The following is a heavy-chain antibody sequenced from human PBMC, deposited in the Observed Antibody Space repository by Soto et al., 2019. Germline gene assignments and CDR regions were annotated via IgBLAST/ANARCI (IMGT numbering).Heavy chain of an antibody. Sequence: SETLSLTCPVSADAISWYYWSWIRRPPGKGLEWIGYIYYSGSTNYSPSLKSRVTISVDTSKNQFSLKLSSETASDTAVYYCAREYCSSSSCRGFDYWGQGTRGTVSS. CDR3: AREYCSSSSCRGFDY. CDR2: IYYSGST. J-gene: IGHJ4*02. D-gene: IGHD2-2*01. CDR1: ADAISWYY. V-gene: IGHV4-59*01.